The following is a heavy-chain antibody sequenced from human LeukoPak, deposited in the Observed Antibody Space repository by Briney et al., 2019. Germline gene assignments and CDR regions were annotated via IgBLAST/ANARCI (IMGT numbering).Heavy chain of an antibody. CDR1: GGSFSGYY. CDR2: INHSGST. J-gene: IGHJ5*02. CDR3: ARGPGWLVPRWFDP. Sequence: PSETLSLTCAVYGGSFSGYYWSWIRQPPGKGLEWIGEINHSGSTNYNPSLKSRVTISVDTSKNQFSLKLSSVTAADTAVYYCARGPGWLVPRWFDPWGQGTLVTVSS. V-gene: IGHV4-34*01. D-gene: IGHD6-19*01.